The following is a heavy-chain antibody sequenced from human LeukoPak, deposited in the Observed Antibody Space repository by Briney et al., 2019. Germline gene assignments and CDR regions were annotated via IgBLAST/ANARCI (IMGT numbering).Heavy chain of an antibody. CDR2: IYSSGSA. CDR1: GGSISSGGYY. J-gene: IGHJ5*02. Sequence: SQTLSLTCTVSGGSISSGGYYWSWIRQPAGKGLEWIGRIYSSGSANYKSSLKGRFTLSIDTSKNQFSLNLSSVTASDTAVYYCARGHLLTGFDPWGQGTLVTVSS. CDR3: ARGHLLTGFDP. V-gene: IGHV4-61*02.